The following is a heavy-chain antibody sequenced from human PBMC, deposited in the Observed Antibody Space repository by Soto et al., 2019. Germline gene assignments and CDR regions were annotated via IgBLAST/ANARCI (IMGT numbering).Heavy chain of an antibody. CDR3: ATSRTYYYEISGYFY. Sequence: ASVKVSCKVSGYTLTELSMHWVRQAPGKGLEWMGGFDPEDGETIYAQKFQGRVTMTEDTSTDTAYMELSSLRSEDTAVYYCATSRTYYYEISGYFYWVQGTLVTVSS. D-gene: IGHD3-22*01. J-gene: IGHJ4*02. CDR2: FDPEDGET. V-gene: IGHV1-24*01. CDR1: GYTLTELS.